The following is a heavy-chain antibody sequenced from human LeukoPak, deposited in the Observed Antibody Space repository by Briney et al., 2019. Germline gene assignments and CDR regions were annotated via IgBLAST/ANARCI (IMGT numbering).Heavy chain of an antibody. Sequence: GGSLRLSCAASGFTFSNSAMTWVRQAPGKGLEWVANIKQDGSEKSYVDSVKGRFTISRDNAKNSVYLQMNSLRAEDTAVYYCARPIGKGRDYWGQGTLVTVSS. V-gene: IGHV3-7*01. CDR2: IKQDGSEK. CDR1: GFTFSNSA. D-gene: IGHD1-26*01. J-gene: IGHJ4*02. CDR3: ARPIGKGRDY.